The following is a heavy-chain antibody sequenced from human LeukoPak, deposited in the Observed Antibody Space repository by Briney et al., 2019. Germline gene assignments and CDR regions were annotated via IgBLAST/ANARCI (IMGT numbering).Heavy chain of an antibody. D-gene: IGHD2-2*01. Sequence: SETLSLTCTVSGGSVSSGSYYWSWIRQPPGKGLEWIGYIYYSGSTNYNPSLKSRVTISVDTPKNQFSLKLSSVTAADTAVYYCARAQYCSSTSCYAYYYYGMDVWGQGTTVTVSS. J-gene: IGHJ6*02. CDR2: IYYSGST. V-gene: IGHV4-61*01. CDR3: ARAQYCSSTSCYAYYYYGMDV. CDR1: GGSVSSGSYY.